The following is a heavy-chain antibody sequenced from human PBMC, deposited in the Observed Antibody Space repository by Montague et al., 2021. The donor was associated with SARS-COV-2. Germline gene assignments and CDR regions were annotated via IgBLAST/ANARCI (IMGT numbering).Heavy chain of an antibody. CDR2: TYYSGST. D-gene: IGHD6-19*01. CDR1: GGSISSGGYY. CDR3: AWYVDSSCWRNPRGSGTFDY. Sequence: TLSLTCTVSGGSISSGGYYWSWIRQHPGKGLEWIGYTYYSGSTYSNPSLKSRVTISVDTSKYQFSLKLSSVTAADTAVYYCAWYVDSSCWRNPRGSGTFDYWGQGTLVTVSS. J-gene: IGHJ4*02. V-gene: IGHV4-31*03.